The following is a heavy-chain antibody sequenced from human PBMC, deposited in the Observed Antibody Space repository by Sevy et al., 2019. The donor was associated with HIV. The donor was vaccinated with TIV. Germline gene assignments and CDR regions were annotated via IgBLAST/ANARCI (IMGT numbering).Heavy chain of an antibody. V-gene: IGHV3-23*01. D-gene: IGHD3-16*01. Sequence: GGSLRLSCAASAFSFNTYAMSRVRRAPGKGLEWVSTISGSRDSTFYSDSVKGRFTISRDNSKNTLYLQMNSLRAEDTAVYYCAKPRGSFYFDYWGQGTLVTVSS. CDR3: AKPRGSFYFDY. CDR1: AFSFNTYA. CDR2: ISGSRDST. J-gene: IGHJ4*02.